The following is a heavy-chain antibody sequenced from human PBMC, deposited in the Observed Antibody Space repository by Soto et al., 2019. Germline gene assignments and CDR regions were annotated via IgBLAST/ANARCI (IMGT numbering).Heavy chain of an antibody. CDR1: GFTFSSYW. J-gene: IGHJ3*02. CDR3: ARDQKDCYNDDAFDI. CDR2: INSDGSST. V-gene: IGHV3-74*01. Sequence: PVGSLRFSCADSGFTFSSYWMHWVRQAPGKGLVWVSRINSDGSSTSYADSVKGRFTISRDNAKNTLYLQMNSPRAEDTAVYYCARDQKDCYNDDAFDIWGQGTMVTVSS. D-gene: IGHD2-21*01.